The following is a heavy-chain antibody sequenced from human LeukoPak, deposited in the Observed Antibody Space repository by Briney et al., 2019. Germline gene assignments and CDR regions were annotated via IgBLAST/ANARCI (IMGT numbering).Heavy chain of an antibody. D-gene: IGHD3-3*01. Sequence: GGSLRLSCAASGFTFDDYGMHWVRQAPGKGLEWVAVISYDGSDKYYADSVKGRFTISRDNSKNTLYLQMNSLRAEDTAVYYCARGYYDFWSGYSIPNGNWGQGTLVTVSS. CDR2: ISYDGSDK. J-gene: IGHJ4*02. CDR3: ARGYYDFWSGYSIPNGN. CDR1: GFTFDDYG. V-gene: IGHV3-30*03.